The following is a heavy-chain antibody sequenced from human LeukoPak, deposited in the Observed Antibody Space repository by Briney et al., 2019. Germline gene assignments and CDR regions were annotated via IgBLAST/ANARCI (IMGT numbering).Heavy chain of an antibody. CDR2: IYTSGST. D-gene: IGHD4-17*01. V-gene: IGHV4-4*07. J-gene: IGHJ6*03. Sequence: SETLSLTCTVSGGSISSYYWSWIRQPAGKGLEWIGRIYTSGSTNYNPSLKSRVTISVDKTKNQFSLKLSSMTAADTAVYYCATDHHYGDPFDMVVWGKGTAVTVSS. CDR3: ATDHHYGDPFDMVV. CDR1: GGSISSYY.